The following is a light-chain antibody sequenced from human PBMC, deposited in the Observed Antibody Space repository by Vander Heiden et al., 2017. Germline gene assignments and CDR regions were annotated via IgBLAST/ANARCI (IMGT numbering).Light chain of an antibody. J-gene: IGKJ4*01. CDR2: NAS. Sequence: DIHMTLSPTSLSAYVGGTVTTPCRASQSISKSLNWYQQKLHLAPSLLIYNASTLRSGVPARFSGGGSGTDFTLTISRLQPEDFAIYYCQQSYSPPLTFGGGTKVEIQ. CDR1: QSISKS. CDR3: QQSYSPPLT. V-gene: IGKV1-39*01.